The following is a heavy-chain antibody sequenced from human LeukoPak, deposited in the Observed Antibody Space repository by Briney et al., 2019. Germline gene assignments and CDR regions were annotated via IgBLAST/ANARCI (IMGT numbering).Heavy chain of an antibody. D-gene: IGHD1-26*01. CDR1: GFTFSTSA. CDR3: ARDPHSGNYELDH. V-gene: IGHV3-30-3*01. CDR2: ISYDGGNI. J-gene: IGHJ4*02. Sequence: GGSLRLSCAASGFTFSTSAFHWVRQAPGKGLEWVAMISYDGGNINYADSVKGRFTISRDNSKNTLYLQVNSLRGEDTAMYYCARDPHSGNYELDHWGQGTLVIVSS.